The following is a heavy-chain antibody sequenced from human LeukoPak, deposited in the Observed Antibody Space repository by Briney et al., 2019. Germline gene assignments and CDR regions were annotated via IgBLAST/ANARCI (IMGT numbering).Heavy chain of an antibody. CDR3: AKFATYYYGSGSEFFDY. Sequence: GGSLRLSCAASGFTFSSYAMCSVRQAPGKGLEWVSAISGSGGSTYYADSVKGRFTISRDNSKNTLYLQMNSLRAEDTAVYYCAKFATYYYGSGSEFFDYWGQGTLVTVSS. J-gene: IGHJ4*02. V-gene: IGHV3-23*01. CDR2: ISGSGGST. CDR1: GFTFSSYA. D-gene: IGHD3-10*01.